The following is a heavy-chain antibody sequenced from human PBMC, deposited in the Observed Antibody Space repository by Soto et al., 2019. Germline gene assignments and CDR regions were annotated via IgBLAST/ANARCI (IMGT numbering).Heavy chain of an antibody. V-gene: IGHV4-34*01. CDR2: INHSGST. D-gene: IGHD2-2*01. J-gene: IGHJ4*02. Sequence: PSETLSLTCAVYGGSFSGYYWSWIRQPPGKGLEWIGEINHSGSTNYNPSLKSRVSISVDTSKNQFSLNLSSVTAADTAVYYCAREGYCSSTSCYGWSAWGQGTLVTVSS. CDR1: GGSFSGYY. CDR3: AREGYCSSTSCYGWSA.